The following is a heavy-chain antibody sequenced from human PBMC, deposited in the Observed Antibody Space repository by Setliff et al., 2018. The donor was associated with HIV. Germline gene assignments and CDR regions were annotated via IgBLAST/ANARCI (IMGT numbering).Heavy chain of an antibody. V-gene: IGHV1-18*01. CDR1: GYTFINYG. Sequence: ALVKVSCKASGYTFINYGINWLRQAPGHGLEWVGWINPYNGNTKYGQKFQGTATMTRDTTTSTAYLELRRLRSDDTAVYFCARGGPARVALLYWFDPWGQGTLVTVSS. CDR2: INPYNGNT. J-gene: IGHJ5*02. D-gene: IGHD2-21*01. CDR3: ARGGPARVALLYWFDP.